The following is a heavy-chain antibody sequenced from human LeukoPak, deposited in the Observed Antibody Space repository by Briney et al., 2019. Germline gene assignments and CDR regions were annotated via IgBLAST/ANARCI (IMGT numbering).Heavy chain of an antibody. D-gene: IGHD3-22*01. CDR3: ARADTVDYYDSSGLQYYFDY. J-gene: IGHJ4*02. V-gene: IGHV1-2*02. Sequence: ASVKVSCKASGYTFTGYYMHWVRQAPGQGLEWMGWINPNSGGTNYAQKFQGRVTMTRDTSISTAYMELSRLRSDDTAVYYCARADTVDYYDSSGLQYYFDYWGQGTLVTASS. CDR1: GYTFTGYY. CDR2: INPNSGGT.